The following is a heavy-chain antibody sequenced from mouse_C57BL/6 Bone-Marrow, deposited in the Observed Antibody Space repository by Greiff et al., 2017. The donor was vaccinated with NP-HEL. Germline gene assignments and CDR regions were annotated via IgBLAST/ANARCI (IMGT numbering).Heavy chain of an antibody. V-gene: IGHV1-81*01. Sequence: VQGVESGAELARPGASVKLSCKASGYTFTSYGISWVKQRTGQGLEWIGEIYPRGGNTYYNEKFKGKATLTADKSSSTAYMELRSLTSEDSAVYFCARGELLLRPFAYWGQGTLVTVSA. CDR2: IYPRGGNT. J-gene: IGHJ3*01. D-gene: IGHD1-1*01. CDR1: GYTFTSYG. CDR3: ARGELLLRPFAY.